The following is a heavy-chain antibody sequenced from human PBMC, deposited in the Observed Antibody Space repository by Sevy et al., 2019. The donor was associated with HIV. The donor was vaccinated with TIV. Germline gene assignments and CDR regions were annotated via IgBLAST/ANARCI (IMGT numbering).Heavy chain of an antibody. J-gene: IGHJ4*02. CDR1: GFTFSTYW. D-gene: IGHD3-22*01. V-gene: IGHV3-7*03. Sequence: GGSLRLSCAASGFTFSTYWMHWVRQAPGKGLEWVANIKQDESEKYYVASVKGRFTISRDNAKNSLYLQMNSLRPGYTVVYYCARGNSGSFDYWGQGTLVTVSS. CDR3: ARGNSGSFDY. CDR2: IKQDESEK.